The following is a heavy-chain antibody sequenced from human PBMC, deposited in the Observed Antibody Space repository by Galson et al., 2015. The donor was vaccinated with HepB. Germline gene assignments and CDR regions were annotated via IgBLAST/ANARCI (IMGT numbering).Heavy chain of an antibody. CDR2: IWYDGSRR. D-gene: IGHD2-2*01. J-gene: IGHJ1*01. V-gene: IGHV3-33*03. CDR3: ATGPDNSGDYSTGWFEYFHL. CDR1: GFTFSNYG. Sequence: SLRLSCAASGFTFSNYGMHWVRQAPGKGLEWVAVIWYDGSRRYYADSVRGRFTISRDNSKNTLYLQVDSLRAEDTAVYYCATGPDNSGDYSTGWFEYFHLWGQGTLVTVSS.